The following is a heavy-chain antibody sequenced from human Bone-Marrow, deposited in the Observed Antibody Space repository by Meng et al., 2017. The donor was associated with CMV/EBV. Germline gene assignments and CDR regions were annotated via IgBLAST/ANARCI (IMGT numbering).Heavy chain of an antibody. CDR1: GGTFSSYA. V-gene: IGHV1-69*05. J-gene: IGHJ4*02. CDR3: ARDRRQWGGVYYFDY. D-gene: IGHD6-19*01. Sequence: SVKVSCKASGGTFSSYAISWVRQAPGQGLEWMGGIIPIFGTANYAQKFQGRVTITTDESTSTAYMELSSMRSEDTAGYYCARDRRQWGGVYYFDYWGQGTLVTVSS. CDR2: IIPIFGTA.